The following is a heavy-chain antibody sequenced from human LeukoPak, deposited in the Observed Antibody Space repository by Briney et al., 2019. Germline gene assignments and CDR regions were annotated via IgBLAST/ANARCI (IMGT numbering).Heavy chain of an antibody. D-gene: IGHD4-17*01. CDR1: GFTFRNYG. V-gene: IGHV3-23*01. J-gene: IGHJ4*02. CDR3: ATKPDYGDYFFDY. Sequence: GGSLILSCAASGFTFRNYGMSWVRQAPGKGLGWVSAISGSSSNAYYADSVKGRFTISRDNSKNTLYLQMSNLRAEDTAVYYCATKPDYGDYFFDYWGQGTLVTVSS. CDR2: ISGSSSNA.